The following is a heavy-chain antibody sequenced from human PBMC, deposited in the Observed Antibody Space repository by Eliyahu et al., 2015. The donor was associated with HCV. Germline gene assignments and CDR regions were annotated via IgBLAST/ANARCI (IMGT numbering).Heavy chain of an antibody. CDR2: INSNGVST. V-gene: IGHV3-20*04. Sequence: EVQLVXSGGGVVRXGGSXTLSCXXXGFPFDXYGMSWVRQAPGKGLEWVSTINSNGVSTSYADSVKGRITISRDNAKNSLYLQMNNLRGEDTALYYCARFSYGAYTADYWGQGTLVTVSS. CDR3: ARFSYGAYTADY. CDR1: GFPFDXYG. D-gene: IGHD5-18*01. J-gene: IGHJ4*02.